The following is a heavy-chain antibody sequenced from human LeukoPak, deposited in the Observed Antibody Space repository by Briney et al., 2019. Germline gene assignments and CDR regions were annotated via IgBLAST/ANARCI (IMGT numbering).Heavy chain of an antibody. CDR3: ARGGYSYGFRAHYYYYMDV. CDR1: GGSFSGYY. Sequence: PSETLSLTCAVYGGSFSGYYWGWLRQPPGKGLEGIGEINHSGSTNYDPSLKSRVTISVDTSKNKFSLKVSSVTAADTAVYYCARGGYSYGFRAHYYYYMDVWGKGTTVTISS. V-gene: IGHV4-34*01. J-gene: IGHJ6*03. D-gene: IGHD5-18*01. CDR2: INHSGST.